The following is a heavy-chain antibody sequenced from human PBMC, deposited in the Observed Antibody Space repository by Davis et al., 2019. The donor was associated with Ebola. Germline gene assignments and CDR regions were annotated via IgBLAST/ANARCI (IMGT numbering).Heavy chain of an antibody. CDR1: GFTFSSYW. CDR3: ARDNRQDNDILTPYYYYGMDV. V-gene: IGHV3-7*01. CDR2: IKQDGSEK. D-gene: IGHD3-9*01. J-gene: IGHJ6*02. Sequence: GGSLRLSCAASGFTFSSYWMSWVRQAPGEGLEWVANIKQDGSEKYYVDSVKGRFTISRDNAKNSLYLQMNSLRAEDTAVYYCARDNRQDNDILTPYYYYGMDVWGQGTTVTVSS.